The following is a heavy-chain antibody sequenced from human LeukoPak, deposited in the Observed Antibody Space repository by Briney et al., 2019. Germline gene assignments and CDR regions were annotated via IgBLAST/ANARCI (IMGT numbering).Heavy chain of an antibody. Sequence: PGGSLRLSCAASGFTFSSSSMNWVRQAPGKGLEWVSYISSSSSTISYADSVKGRFTISRDNAKNSLYLQMNSLRAEDSAVYYCARIAFSTGSTSPWGQGTLVTVSS. CDR2: ISSSSSTI. V-gene: IGHV3-48*01. CDR1: GFTFSSSS. J-gene: IGHJ5*02. CDR3: ARIAFSTGSTSP. D-gene: IGHD6-19*01.